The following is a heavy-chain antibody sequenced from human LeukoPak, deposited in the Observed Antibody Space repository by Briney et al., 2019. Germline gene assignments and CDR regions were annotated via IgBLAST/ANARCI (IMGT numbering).Heavy chain of an antibody. Sequence: SETLSLTCIVSVGSISSYYWSWIRQPPGKGLEWMGYIYYSGSTNYNPSLKSRVTISVDTSKNQFSLKLSYVTAADTAVYYCARGGYSDHFDYWGQGTLVTVSS. CDR1: VGSISSYY. CDR3: ARGGYSDHFDY. J-gene: IGHJ4*02. D-gene: IGHD5-12*01. CDR2: IYYSGST. V-gene: IGHV4-59*01.